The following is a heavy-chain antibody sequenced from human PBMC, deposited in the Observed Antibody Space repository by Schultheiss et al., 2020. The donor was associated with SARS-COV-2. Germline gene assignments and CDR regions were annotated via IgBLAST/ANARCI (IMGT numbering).Heavy chain of an antibody. V-gene: IGHV4-59*01. J-gene: IGHJ6*02. CDR1: GGSIETYN. D-gene: IGHD3-9*01. Sequence: SETLSLTCTVSGGSIETYNWCWIRQPPGKGLEWIGYIYYSGSTNYNPSLKSRVTISVDTSKNQFSLKLSSVTAADTAVYYCARDPWYDILTGFDYYGMDVWGQGTTVTVSS. CDR3: ARDPWYDILTGFDYYGMDV. CDR2: IYYSGST.